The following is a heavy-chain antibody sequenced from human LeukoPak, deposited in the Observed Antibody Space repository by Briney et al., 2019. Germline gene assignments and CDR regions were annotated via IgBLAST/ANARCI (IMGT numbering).Heavy chain of an antibody. J-gene: IGHJ5*02. CDR1: GYSISRGYY. CDR2: IYYTGST. Sequence: PSETLSLTCGVSGYSISRGYYWAWIRQPPGKGLEWIGTIYYTGSTYYNPSLKSRVTISIDTSKNQFSLKLRSVVAPDTAVYYCARHSGSGSLSRPFDPWGQGTLVTVSS. D-gene: IGHD3-10*01. CDR3: ARHSGSGSLSRPFDP. V-gene: IGHV4-38-2*01.